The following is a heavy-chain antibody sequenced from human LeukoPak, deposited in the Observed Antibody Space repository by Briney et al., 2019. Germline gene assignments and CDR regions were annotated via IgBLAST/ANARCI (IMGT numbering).Heavy chain of an antibody. CDR2: IYPGDSDT. Sequence: GESLKISCQGSGYDSGVSFTSHSIAWVRQMPGKGLEWMGIIYPGDSDTRYSPSFQGQVTISADKSISTAYLQKSSLKASDTAMYYCARQDLHYYDSRPSAFDIWGQGTMVTVSS. CDR3: ARQDLHYYDSRPSAFDI. J-gene: IGHJ3*02. CDR1: GYDSGVSFTSHS. D-gene: IGHD3-22*01. V-gene: IGHV5-51*01.